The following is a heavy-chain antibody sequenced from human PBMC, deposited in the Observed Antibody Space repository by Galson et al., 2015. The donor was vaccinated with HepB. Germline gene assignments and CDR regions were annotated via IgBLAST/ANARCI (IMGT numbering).Heavy chain of an antibody. CDR3: ARDLSTSRRAYDI. CDR2: IATGNTHM. J-gene: IGHJ3*02. V-gene: IGHV3-21*01. CDR1: GFTLSTYN. Sequence: SLRLSCAASGFTLSTYNMNWVRQAPGKGLEWVSFIATGNTHMKYAESVKGRFTISRDDAKNSLHLQMSSLRAEDTAIYSCARDLSTSRRAYDIWGQGTLVTVSS. D-gene: IGHD2-2*01.